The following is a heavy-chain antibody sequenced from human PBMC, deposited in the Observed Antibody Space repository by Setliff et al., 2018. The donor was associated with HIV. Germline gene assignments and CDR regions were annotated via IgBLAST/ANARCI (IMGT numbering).Heavy chain of an antibody. Sequence: PSETLSLTCSVSGGSIRSHWGWIRQPPGKGLEWVGYIHYSGSTKYNSSLKRRVTMSIDTSKNQFSLKLSSATAADTAIYYCARVDRVESAFDIWGQGAMVTVSS. CDR3: ARVDRVESAFDI. CDR2: IHYSGST. D-gene: IGHD2-15*01. J-gene: IGHJ3*02. CDR1: GGSIRSH. V-gene: IGHV4-59*11.